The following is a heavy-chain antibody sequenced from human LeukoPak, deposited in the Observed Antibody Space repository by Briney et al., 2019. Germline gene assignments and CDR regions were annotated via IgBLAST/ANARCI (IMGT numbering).Heavy chain of an antibody. CDR1: GYTFTSYG. V-gene: IGHV1-18*01. J-gene: IGHJ4*02. CDR3: ASRLTYYYDSSGYWSLDY. D-gene: IGHD3-22*01. Sequence: ASVKVSCKASGYTFTSYGISWVRQAPGQGLEWMGWISAYNGNTNYAQKLQGRVTMTTDTSTSTAYMELRSLRSDDTAVYYCASRLTYYYDSSGYWSLDYWGQGTLVTVSS. CDR2: ISAYNGNT.